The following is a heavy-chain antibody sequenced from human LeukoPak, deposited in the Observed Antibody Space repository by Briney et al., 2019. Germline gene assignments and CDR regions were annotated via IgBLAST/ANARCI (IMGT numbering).Heavy chain of an antibody. V-gene: IGHV4-39*01. CDR1: GGSISSSSYY. CDR3: ARSDGWYFDL. J-gene: IGHJ2*01. Sequence: SAPLSLPCTVSGGSISSSSYYWGWIRQPPGKGLEWIGSIYYSGSTYYNPSLKSRVTISVDTSKNQFSLKLSSVTAADTAVYYCARSDGWYFDLWGRGTLVTVSS. CDR2: IYYSGST.